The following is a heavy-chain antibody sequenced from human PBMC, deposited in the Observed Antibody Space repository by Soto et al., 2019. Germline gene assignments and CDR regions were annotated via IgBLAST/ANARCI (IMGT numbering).Heavy chain of an antibody. D-gene: IGHD5-12*01. CDR1: GYTFTGYY. CDR3: ARGREWGATTYFDY. CDR2: INPNSGGT. Sequence: GASVKVSCKASGYTFTGYYMHWVRQAPGQGLEWMGWINPNSGGTNYAQKFQGWVTMTRDTSISTAYMELSRLKSDDTAIYYCARGREWGATTYFDYWGQGALVTVSS. V-gene: IGHV1-2*04. J-gene: IGHJ4*02.